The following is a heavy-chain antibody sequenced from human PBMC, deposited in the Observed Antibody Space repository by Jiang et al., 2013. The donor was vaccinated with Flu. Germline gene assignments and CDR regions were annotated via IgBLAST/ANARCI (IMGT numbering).Heavy chain of an antibody. CDR1: GYSFTSYY. Sequence: SGAEVKKPGASVKVSCKASGYSFTSYYVHWVRQAPGQGLEGMGMIDPYGGNTVYAQKFQGRVTITRDTSISTTYMDLNRLRPDDTAIYYCARSRGGIQWQLVWGQGTLVTVSS. CDR3: ARSRGGIQWQLV. V-gene: IGHV1-2*02. D-gene: IGHD6-19*01. J-gene: IGHJ4*02. CDR2: IDPYGGNT.